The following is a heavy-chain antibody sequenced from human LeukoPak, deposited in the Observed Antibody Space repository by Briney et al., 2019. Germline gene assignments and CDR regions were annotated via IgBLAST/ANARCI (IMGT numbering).Heavy chain of an antibody. D-gene: IGHD3-22*01. CDR1: GFTFSDYY. Sequence: GGSLRLSCAASGFTFSDYYMSWIRQAPGKGLEWVSYISSSGSTIYYADSVKGRFTISRDNAKNSLYLQMNSLRAEDTAVYYCARDIDSSGYWAFDIWGQGTLVTVSS. CDR3: ARDIDSSGYWAFDI. J-gene: IGHJ4*02. CDR2: ISSSGSTI. V-gene: IGHV3-11*01.